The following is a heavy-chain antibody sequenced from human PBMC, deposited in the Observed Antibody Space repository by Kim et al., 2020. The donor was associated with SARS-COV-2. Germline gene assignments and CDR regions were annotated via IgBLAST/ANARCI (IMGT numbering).Heavy chain of an antibody. Sequence: SNPSLKSRVTIAVDTSKNQFSLKLSSVTAADTAVYYCASGGQYSSGWYGYWGQGTLVTVSS. V-gene: IGHV4-34*01. D-gene: IGHD6-19*01. CDR3: ASGGQYSSGWYGY. J-gene: IGHJ4*02.